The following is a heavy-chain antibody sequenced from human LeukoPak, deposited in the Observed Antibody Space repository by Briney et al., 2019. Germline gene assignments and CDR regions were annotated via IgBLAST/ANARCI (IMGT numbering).Heavy chain of an antibody. CDR1: GYSISSGYY. CDR3: ARDSSSSGWFDP. D-gene: IGHD6-6*01. V-gene: IGHV4-38-2*02. Sequence: SETLSLTCTVSGYSISSGYYWGWIRQPPGKGLEWIGSIYHSRSTYYNPSLKSRVTISVDTSKNHFSLKLSSVTAADTAVYYCARDSSSSGWFDPWGQGTLVTVSS. J-gene: IGHJ5*02. CDR2: IYHSRST.